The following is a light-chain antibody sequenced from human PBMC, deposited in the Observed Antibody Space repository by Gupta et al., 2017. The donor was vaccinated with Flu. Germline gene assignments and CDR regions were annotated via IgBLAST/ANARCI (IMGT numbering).Light chain of an antibody. CDR3: QSSDRNNHRV. CDR2: EDN. J-gene: IGLJ3*02. CDR1: IGRIATNY. V-gene: IGLV6-57*03. Sequence: NFMLTQPHSVSEFPGKTVTISCIRNIGRIATNYVQWYQQRPGSAPTTVIFEDNQRPSGVPDRFSGSIDSSSNSASLTISGLKTEDEADYYCQSSDRNNHRVFGGGTKLTVL.